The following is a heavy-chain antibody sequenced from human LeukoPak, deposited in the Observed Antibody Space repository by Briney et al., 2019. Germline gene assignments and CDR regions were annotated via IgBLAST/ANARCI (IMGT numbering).Heavy chain of an antibody. CDR3: AKGADPLTWRMTTVAGTRFDF. CDR2: ISGDGGSR. V-gene: IGHV3-43*02. CDR1: GFTFDDFA. Sequence: GGSLRLSCAVSGFTFDDFAMHWVRPAPGKGLEWVSLISGDGGSRYYAGSVKGRFTVSRDNSKNALYLQMNRLRAEDTAFYYSAKGADPLTWRMTTVAGTRFDFWGQGTLVTVSS. D-gene: IGHD6-19*01. J-gene: IGHJ4*02.